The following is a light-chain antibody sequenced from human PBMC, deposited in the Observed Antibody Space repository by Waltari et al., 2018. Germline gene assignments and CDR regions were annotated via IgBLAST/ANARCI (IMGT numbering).Light chain of an antibody. CDR2: DAS. Sequence: EIVLTQSPATLSLSPGERATPSCRARQSVSSYLASYQQKPGQAPRLLIYDASLRDTGIPARFSGSGSGTDFTLTISSLEPEDFAVYYCQQRSNWPPRYTFGQGTKLEIK. CDR1: QSVSSY. V-gene: IGKV3-11*01. J-gene: IGKJ2*01. CDR3: QQRSNWPPRYT.